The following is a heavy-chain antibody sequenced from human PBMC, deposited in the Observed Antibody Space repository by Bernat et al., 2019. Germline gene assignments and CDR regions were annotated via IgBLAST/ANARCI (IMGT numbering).Heavy chain of an antibody. D-gene: IGHD1-14*01. V-gene: IGHV2-26*01. CDR1: GFSLSNARMG. Sequence: QVTLKESGPVLVKPTETLTLTCTVSGFSLSNARMGVSWIRQPPGKALEWLAHIFSNDEKSYSTSLKSRLTISKDTSKSQVVLTMTTMAPGDTATYSCAILPCGKGRGSPLDYWGQGTLVPVAP. CDR2: IFSNDEK. CDR3: AILPCGKGRGSPLDY. J-gene: IGHJ4*02.